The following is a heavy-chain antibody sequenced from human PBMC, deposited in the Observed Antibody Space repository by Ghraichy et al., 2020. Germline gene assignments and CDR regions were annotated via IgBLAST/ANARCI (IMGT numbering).Heavy chain of an antibody. Sequence: GGSLRLSCAASGFNFRNYGMHWVRQAPGKGLEWVAFIQYDGSETSYIDSVKGRFIVSRDNTKNTMFLQMNSLRSEDTAVYYCVKIPPFEQLDSWGQGTLVTVSS. CDR1: GFNFRNYG. D-gene: IGHD1/OR15-1a*01. V-gene: IGHV3-30*02. CDR3: VKIPPFEQLDS. J-gene: IGHJ5*01. CDR2: IQYDGSET.